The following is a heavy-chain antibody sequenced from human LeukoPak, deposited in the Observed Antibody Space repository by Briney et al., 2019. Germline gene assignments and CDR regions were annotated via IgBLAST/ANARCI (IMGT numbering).Heavy chain of an antibody. Sequence: SETLSLTCTVSGGSISSSSYYWGWIRQPPGKGLEWIGSIYYSGSTYYNPSLKSRVTISVDTSKNQFSLKLSSVTAADTAVYYCARVLHCSTASCPPGGAFDFWGQGTMVTVSS. CDR3: ARVLHCSTASCPPGGAFDF. CDR1: GGSISSSSYY. V-gene: IGHV4-39*01. CDR2: IYYSGST. D-gene: IGHD2-2*01. J-gene: IGHJ3*01.